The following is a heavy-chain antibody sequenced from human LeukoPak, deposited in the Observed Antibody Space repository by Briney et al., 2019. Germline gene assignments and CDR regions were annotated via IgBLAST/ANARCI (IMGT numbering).Heavy chain of an antibody. V-gene: IGHV3-30*01. CDR3: ARDGLMVYGFFDY. Sequence: PGRSLRLSCAASGFTFSSYAMHWVRQAPGKGLEWVAVISYDGSNKYYADSVKGRFTISRVNSKNTLYLQMNSLRAEDTAVYYCARDGLMVYGFFDYWGQGTLVTVSS. J-gene: IGHJ4*02. CDR2: ISYDGSNK. CDR1: GFTFSSYA. D-gene: IGHD2-8*01.